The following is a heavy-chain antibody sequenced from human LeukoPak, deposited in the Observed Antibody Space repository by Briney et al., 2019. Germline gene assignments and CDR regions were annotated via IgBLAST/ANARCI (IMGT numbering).Heavy chain of an antibody. V-gene: IGHV3-53*01. CDR3: ARDLYDGSGSYFFDY. CDR1: GFTFSDYY. J-gene: IGHJ4*02. D-gene: IGHD3-10*01. CDR2: IYSGGST. Sequence: GGSLRLSCAASGFTFSDYYMSWVRQAPGKGLEWVSVIYSGGSTYYADSVKGRFTISRDNSKNTLYLQMNSLRAEDTAVYYCARDLYDGSGSYFFDYWGQGTLVTVSS.